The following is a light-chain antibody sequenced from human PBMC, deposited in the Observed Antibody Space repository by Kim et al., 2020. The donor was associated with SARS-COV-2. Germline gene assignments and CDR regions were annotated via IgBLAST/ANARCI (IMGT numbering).Light chain of an antibody. CDR3: NCRDSNHWV. CDR1: SLGSHD. CDR2: GKN. Sequence: SWALGETGRTTCQGDSLGSHDACWYRQKQGQAPVLVIYGKNNRPSGIPARFSGSTSGNTASLTITGAQAEDEADYYCNCRDSNHWVFGGGTQLTVL. J-gene: IGLJ3*02. V-gene: IGLV3-19*01.